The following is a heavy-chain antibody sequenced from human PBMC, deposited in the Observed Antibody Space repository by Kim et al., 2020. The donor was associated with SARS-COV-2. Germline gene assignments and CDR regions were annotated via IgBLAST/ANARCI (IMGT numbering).Heavy chain of an antibody. CDR3: ARGNYGSGSYRMGDY. Sequence: GGSLRLSCAASGFTFSSYGMHWVRQAPGKGLEWVAVIWYDGSNKYYADSVKGRFTISRDNSKNTLYLQMNSLRAEDTAVYYCARGNYGSGSYRMGDYWGQGTLVTVSS. CDR1: GFTFSSYG. CDR2: IWYDGSNK. V-gene: IGHV3-33*01. D-gene: IGHD3-10*01. J-gene: IGHJ4*02.